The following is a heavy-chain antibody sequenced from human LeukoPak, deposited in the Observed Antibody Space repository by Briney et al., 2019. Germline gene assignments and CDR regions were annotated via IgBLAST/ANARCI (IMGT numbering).Heavy chain of an antibody. CDR1: GLTFSSYA. V-gene: IGHV3-23*01. D-gene: IGHD4-17*01. J-gene: IGHJ6*03. Sequence: GGSLRLSCAASGLTFSSYAMKWVRQAPGKGLEWVSTISGSGAGTYYADSVKGRFTISRDNSKNTVYLQMNSLRADDTAIYYCAEGDYGYYYYMDVWGKGTTVTVSS. CDR2: ISGSGAGT. CDR3: AEGDYGYYYYMDV.